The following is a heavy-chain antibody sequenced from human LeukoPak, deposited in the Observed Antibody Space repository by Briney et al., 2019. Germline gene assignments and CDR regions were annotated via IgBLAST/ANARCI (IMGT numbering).Heavy chain of an antibody. D-gene: IGHD2-21*02. CDR1: GGSFSGYY. J-gene: IGHJ4*02. Sequence: SETLSLTCAVYGGSFSGYYWSWIRQPPGKGLEWIGEINHSGSTNYNPSLKSRVTISVDTSKNQFSLKLSSVTAADTAVYYCASSWRLRRIEKWGQGTLVTVSS. V-gene: IGHV4-34*01. CDR3: ASSWRLRRIEK. CDR2: INHSGST.